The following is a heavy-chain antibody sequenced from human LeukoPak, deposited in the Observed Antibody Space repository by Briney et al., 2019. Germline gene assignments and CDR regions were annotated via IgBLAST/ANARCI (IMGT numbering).Heavy chain of an antibody. J-gene: IGHJ6*04. CDR3: ARGSDTSPYYYYYGMDV. CDR1: GGTFSSYA. CDR2: IIPIFGTA. V-gene: IGHV1-69*06. D-gene: IGHD2-2*01. Sequence: ASVKVSCKASGGTFSSYAISWVRQAPGQGLEWMGGIIPIFGTANYAQKFQGRVTITADKSTSTAYMELSSLRSEDTAVYYCARGSDTSPYYYYYGMDVWGKGTTVTVSS.